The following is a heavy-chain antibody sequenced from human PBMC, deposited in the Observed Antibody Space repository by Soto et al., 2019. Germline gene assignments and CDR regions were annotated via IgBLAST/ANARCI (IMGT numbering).Heavy chain of an antibody. J-gene: IGHJ4*02. CDR2: IYPGDSDT. D-gene: IGHD5-18*01. CDR1: GYSFVSYW. V-gene: IGHV5-51*04. Sequence: GESLKISCKGSGYSFVSYWIAWVRQMPGKGLEWMGSIYPGDSDTTYSPSIRGQVTISADKPSTTVYLQWNTLKASDTAMYYCAKTDGYEVEYWGQGNQVTVSS. CDR3: AKTDGYEVEY.